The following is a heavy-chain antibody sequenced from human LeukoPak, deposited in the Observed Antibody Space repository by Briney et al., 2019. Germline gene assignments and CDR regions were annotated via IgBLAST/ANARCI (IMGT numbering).Heavy chain of an antibody. D-gene: IGHD3-22*01. CDR3: ARGYYDSSGYWAGGENNWFDP. J-gene: IGHJ5*02. Sequence: PSETLSLTCTVSGGSISSYYWSWIRQPAGKGLEWIGRIYTRGSTNYNPSLKSRVTMSVATSKNQFSLKLSSVTAADTAVYYCARGYYDSSGYWAGGENNWFDPWGQGTLVTVSS. V-gene: IGHV4-4*07. CDR1: GGSISSYY. CDR2: IYTRGST.